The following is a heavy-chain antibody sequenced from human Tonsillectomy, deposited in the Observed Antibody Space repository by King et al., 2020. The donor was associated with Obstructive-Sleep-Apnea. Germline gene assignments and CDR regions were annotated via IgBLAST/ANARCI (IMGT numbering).Heavy chain of an antibody. J-gene: IGHJ4*02. Sequence: QLQESGPGLVKPSETLSLTCTVSGGSISTYYWSWIRQPPGKGLEWIGYIYYSGSTNYNPSLKSLVTMSVDTSKNQFSLNLSSVTAADTAFYYCARGGYYYFDYWGQGTLATVSS. CDR1: GGSISTYY. V-gene: IGHV4-59*08. CDR2: IYYSGST. D-gene: IGHD3-22*01. CDR3: ARGGYYYFDY.